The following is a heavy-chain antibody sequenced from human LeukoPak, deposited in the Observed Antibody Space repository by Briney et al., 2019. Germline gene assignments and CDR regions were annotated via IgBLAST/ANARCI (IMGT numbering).Heavy chain of an antibody. CDR1: GFTVSSNY. CDR3: ARVQLYPYGMDV. D-gene: IGHD2-2*02. V-gene: IGHV3-66*01. J-gene: IGHJ6*02. Sequence: GGSLRLSCAASGFTVSSNYMSWVRQAPGKGLEWVSVIYSGGSTYYADSVKGRFTISRDNSKNTLYLQMNSLRAEDTAVYYCARVQLYPYGMDVWGQGTTVTVSS. CDR2: IYSGGST.